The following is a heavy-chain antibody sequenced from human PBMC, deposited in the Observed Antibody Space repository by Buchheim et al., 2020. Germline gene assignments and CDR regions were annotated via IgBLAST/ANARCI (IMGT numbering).Heavy chain of an antibody. CDR2: IRMTDHST. D-gene: IGHD3-3*01. CDR1: GLTLTGES. V-gene: IGHV3-23*05. CDR3: AKCAVFGAGGWCNCFDP. Sequence: EVQLLESGGDLAQPGGSLRLSCAVSGLTLTGESMNWVRQAPGKGLEWVSAIRMTDHSTHYAASVKGRFTISSDKSKNTLYLQMNSLRVDDTAMYYCAKCAVFGAGGWCNCFDPWGQGTL. J-gene: IGHJ5*02.